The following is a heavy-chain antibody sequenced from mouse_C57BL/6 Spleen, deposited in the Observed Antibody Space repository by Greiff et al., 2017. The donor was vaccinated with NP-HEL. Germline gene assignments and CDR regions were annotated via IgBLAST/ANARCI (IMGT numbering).Heavy chain of an antibody. CDR1: GFTFTDYY. J-gene: IGHJ1*03. CDR2: IRNKANGYTT. D-gene: IGHD2-2*01. CDR3: ARYHYGYPDLYWYFDV. V-gene: IGHV7-3*01. Sequence: DVKLVESGGGLVQPGGSLSLSCAASGFTFTDYYMSWVRQPPGKALEWLGFIRNKANGYTTEYSASVKGRFTISRDNSQSILYLQMNALRAEDSATYYCARYHYGYPDLYWYFDVWGTGTTVTVSS.